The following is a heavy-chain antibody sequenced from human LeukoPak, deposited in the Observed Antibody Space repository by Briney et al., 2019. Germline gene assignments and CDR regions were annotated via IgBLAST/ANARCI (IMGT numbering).Heavy chain of an antibody. Sequence: GGSLRLSCAASGFTFSSYWMSWVRQAPGKGLEWVANIKQDGSEKYYVDSVKGRFTISRDNAKNSLYLQMNSLRAEDTAVYYCARNQWLRPGANYYYGMDVWGQGTTVTVSS. CDR3: ARNQWLRPGANYYYGMDV. CDR2: IKQDGSEK. D-gene: IGHD6-19*01. J-gene: IGHJ6*02. V-gene: IGHV3-7*01. CDR1: GFTFSSYW.